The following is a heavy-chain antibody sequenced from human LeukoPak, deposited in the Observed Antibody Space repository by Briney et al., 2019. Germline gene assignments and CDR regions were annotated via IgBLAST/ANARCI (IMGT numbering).Heavy chain of an antibody. J-gene: IGHJ4*02. CDR2: INQDGSAR. Sequence: GGSLRLSCTASGFKFNTKWMTCLRQAPGKGLEWVANINQDGSARYHGDSVKGRFTSSRDNVKNSLFLGMTSLRPEDTAVYYCADPPSDFWGQGTGVAVSS. CDR3: ADPPSDF. CDR1: GFKFNTKW. V-gene: IGHV3-7*01.